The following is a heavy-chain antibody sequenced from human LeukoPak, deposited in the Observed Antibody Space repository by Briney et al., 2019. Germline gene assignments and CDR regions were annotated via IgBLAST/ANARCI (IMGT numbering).Heavy chain of an antibody. D-gene: IGHD1-7*01. CDR3: ARQNHRLELPFDY. Sequence: GEPLKISCKGSGYSFTSYWIGWVRQMPGKGLEWMGIIYPSDSDTRYSPSFQGQVTISADKSISTAYLQWSSLKASDTAMYYCARQNHRLELPFDYWGQGTLVTVSS. CDR1: GYSFTSYW. V-gene: IGHV5-51*01. J-gene: IGHJ4*02. CDR2: IYPSDSDT.